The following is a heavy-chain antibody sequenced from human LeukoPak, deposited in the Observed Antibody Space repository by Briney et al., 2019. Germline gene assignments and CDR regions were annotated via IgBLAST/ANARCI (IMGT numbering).Heavy chain of an antibody. CDR1: GFTFSSYG. CDR3: AKDLETYTGLIDY. D-gene: IGHD2-2*02. J-gene: IGHJ4*02. Sequence: GGSLRLSCAASGFTFSSYGMHWVRQAPGKGLEWVAVISYDGSNKYYADSVEGRFTISRDNSKNTLYLQMNSLRAEDTAVYYCAKDLETYTGLIDYWGQGTLVTVSS. V-gene: IGHV3-30*18. CDR2: ISYDGSNK.